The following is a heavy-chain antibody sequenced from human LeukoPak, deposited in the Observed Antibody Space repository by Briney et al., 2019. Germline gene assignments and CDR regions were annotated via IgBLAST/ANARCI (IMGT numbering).Heavy chain of an antibody. V-gene: IGHV3-11*01. Sequence: AGGSLRLSCAASGFTFSDYYMSWIRQAPGKGLEWVSYISSSGSTIYYADSVKGRFTISRDNAKNSLYLQMNSLRAEDTAVYYCAKGQSYGPAAMGRFDYWGQGTLVTVSS. D-gene: IGHD2-2*01. CDR3: AKGQSYGPAAMGRFDY. J-gene: IGHJ4*02. CDR2: ISSSGSTI. CDR1: GFTFSDYY.